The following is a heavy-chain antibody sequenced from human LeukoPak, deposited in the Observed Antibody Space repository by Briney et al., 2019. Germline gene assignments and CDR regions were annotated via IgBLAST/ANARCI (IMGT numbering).Heavy chain of an antibody. CDR3: ARVGPAEDYYDSSGYYWFDP. J-gene: IGHJ5*02. Sequence: SETLSLTCTVSGGSISSDYWSWTRQPPGKGLEWIGYIYYRGSTNYNPSLKSRVTISVDTSKNQFSLKLSSVTAADTAVYYCARVGPAEDYYDSSGYYWFDPWGQGTLVTVSS. V-gene: IGHV4-59*01. D-gene: IGHD3-22*01. CDR2: IYYRGST. CDR1: GGSISSDY.